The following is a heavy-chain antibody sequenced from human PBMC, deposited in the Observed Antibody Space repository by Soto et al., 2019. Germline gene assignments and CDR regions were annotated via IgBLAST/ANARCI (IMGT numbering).Heavy chain of an antibody. J-gene: IGHJ4*02. CDR3: GRGRSGQIVIFY. V-gene: IGHV1-2*02. CDR1: GYTFTGHY. Sequence: ASVKVSCKTSGYTFTGHYIHWVRQAPQQGPEWMGEIGPESGATRYAQKFRGKVTMTMDTSITTVYMELKNLSPDDTAVYYCGRGRSGQIVIFYWGQGTPVTVSS. D-gene: IGHD3-3*02. CDR2: IGPESGAT.